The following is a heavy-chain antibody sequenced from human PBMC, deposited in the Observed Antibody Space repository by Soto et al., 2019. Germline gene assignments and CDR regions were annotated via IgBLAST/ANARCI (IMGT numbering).Heavy chain of an antibody. D-gene: IGHD5-12*01. Sequence: PGGSLRLSCVASGFTFSDYYMSWIRQAPGKGLEWVSYISSSSSYTNYADSVKGRFTISRDNAKNSLYLQMNSLRAEDTAVYYCARGHHRYSGYDYVDYWGQGTLVTVSS. J-gene: IGHJ4*02. V-gene: IGHV3-11*05. CDR2: ISSSSSYT. CDR3: ARGHHRYSGYDYVDY. CDR1: GFTFSDYY.